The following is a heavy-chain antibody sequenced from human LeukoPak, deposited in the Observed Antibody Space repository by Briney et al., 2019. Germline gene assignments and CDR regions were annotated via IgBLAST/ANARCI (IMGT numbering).Heavy chain of an antibody. V-gene: IGHV1-2*02. D-gene: IGHD5-18*01. Sequence: ASVKVSCKASGYTFTGYYMHWVRQAPGQGLEWMGWINPNSGGTNYAQKFQGRVTMTRGTSIGTAYMELSRLRSDDTAVYYCARDIVMVTYWFDPWGQGTLVTVSS. J-gene: IGHJ5*02. CDR2: INPNSGGT. CDR3: ARDIVMVTYWFDP. CDR1: GYTFTGYY.